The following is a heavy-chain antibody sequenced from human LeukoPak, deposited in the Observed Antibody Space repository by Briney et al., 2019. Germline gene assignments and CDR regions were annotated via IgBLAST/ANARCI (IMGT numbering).Heavy chain of an antibody. Sequence: SETLSLTCTVSGGSISSYYWSWIRQPPGRDWSGLGISLTVGAPTTTPPSRVEYTSKNQFSLKLSSVTAADTAVYYCARHFQYNWFDPWGQGTLVTVSS. V-gene: IGHV4-59*08. CDR1: GGSISSYY. J-gene: IGHJ5*02. CDR3: ARHFQYNWFDP. CDR2: SLTVGAP.